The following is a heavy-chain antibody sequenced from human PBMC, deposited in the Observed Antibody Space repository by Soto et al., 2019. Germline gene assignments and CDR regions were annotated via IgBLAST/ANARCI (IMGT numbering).Heavy chain of an antibody. CDR3: AGANSGSVNYFDS. D-gene: IGHD1-26*01. CDR2: INSDGSST. CDR1: GFTFSSYW. J-gene: IGHJ4*02. Sequence: EVQLVESGGGLVPPWGSLRLACAASGFTFSSYWMHWVRQAPGKGLVWVSRINSDGSSTSYADSVEGRVTISRDNAKITMYRQMNSLRGDDMAVYYCAGANSGSVNYFDSWCRGTLVTVST. V-gene: IGHV3-74*01.